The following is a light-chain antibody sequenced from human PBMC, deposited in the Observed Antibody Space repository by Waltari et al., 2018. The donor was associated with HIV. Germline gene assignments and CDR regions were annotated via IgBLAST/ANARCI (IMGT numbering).Light chain of an antibody. Sequence: DIQMTQSPSSLSASVGDRVTVTCRASPGISNFLAWFQQKPGKAPESLIYGASSLQDGVPSKFSGSGSGTDFTLTISSLQPEDFATYTCQQYNTYPFTFGPGTQVHVK. V-gene: IGKV1-16*02. CDR2: GAS. CDR3: QQYNTYPFT. CDR1: PGISNF. J-gene: IGKJ3*01.